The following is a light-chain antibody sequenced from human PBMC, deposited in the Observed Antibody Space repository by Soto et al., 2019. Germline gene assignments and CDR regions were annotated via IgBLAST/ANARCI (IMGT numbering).Light chain of an antibody. CDR1: QGISDY. CDR2: GAS. Sequence: DIQLTQSPSFLSASVGDRVTISCRASQGISDYLAWYQQKPGKAPKLLIYGASTLQSGVPSRFSGSASGTEFTLTISSLQPEDCATYFCQQFNAYPLTFGGGTKLELK. J-gene: IGKJ4*01. CDR3: QQFNAYPLT. V-gene: IGKV1-9*01.